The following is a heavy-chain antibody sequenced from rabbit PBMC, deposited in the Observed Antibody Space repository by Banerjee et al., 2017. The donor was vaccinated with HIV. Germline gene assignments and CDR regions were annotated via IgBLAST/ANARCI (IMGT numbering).Heavy chain of an antibody. CDR3: ARDLDYYTVGYPGYFNL. D-gene: IGHD7-1*01. J-gene: IGHJ4*01. Sequence: QSLEESGGDLVKPGASLTLSCKASGIDFTMYAINWVRQAPGKGLEWIGCTYTGSGGTFYANWAKGRFTISKTSSTTVTLQMTSLTAADTATYFCARDLDYYTVGYPGYFNLWGQGTLVTVS. CDR1: GIDFTMYA. CDR2: TYTGSGGT. V-gene: IGHV1S40*01.